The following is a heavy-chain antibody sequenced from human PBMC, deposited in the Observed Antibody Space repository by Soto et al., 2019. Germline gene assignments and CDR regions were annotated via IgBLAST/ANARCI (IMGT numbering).Heavy chain of an antibody. CDR3: ARLITYYYDSSGYYPIKDFDY. V-gene: IGHV3-48*02. CDR2: ISSSSSTI. J-gene: IGHJ4*02. CDR1: GFTFSSYS. Sequence: GGSLRLSCAASGFTFSSYSMNWVRQAPGKGLEWVSYISSSSSTIYYADSVKGRFTISRDNAKNSLYLQMNSLRDEDTAVYYCARLITYYYDSSGYYPIKDFDYWGQGTLVTVSS. D-gene: IGHD3-22*01.